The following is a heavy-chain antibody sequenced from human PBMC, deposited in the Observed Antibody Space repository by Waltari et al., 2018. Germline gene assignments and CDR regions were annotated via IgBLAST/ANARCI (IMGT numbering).Heavy chain of an antibody. Sequence: EVQLVESGGGLVKPGGSLSLSCAASGFPFSSHSMNWVRQAPGKGLEWISSISSTGTYTHYADSVKGRFTISRDNAKNSLYLQMNSLRAEDTGVYWCATGGWGFYLDNWGQGTLVTFSS. V-gene: IGHV3-21*01. CDR3: ATGGWGFYLDN. J-gene: IGHJ4*02. CDR2: ISSTGTYT. CDR1: GFPFSSHS. D-gene: IGHD7-27*01.